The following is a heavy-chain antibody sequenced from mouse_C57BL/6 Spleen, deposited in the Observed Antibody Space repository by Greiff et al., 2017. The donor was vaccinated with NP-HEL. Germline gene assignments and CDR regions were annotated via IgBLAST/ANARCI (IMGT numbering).Heavy chain of an antibody. CDR1: GYSFTDYN. J-gene: IGHJ4*01. V-gene: IGHV1-39*01. CDR3: ARLDYYGSSYGDAMDY. CDR2: INPNYGTT. Sequence: VQLQQSGPELVKPGASVKISCKASGYSFTDYNLNWVKQSNGKSLEWIGVINPNYGTTSYNQKFKGKATLTVDQSSSTAYMQLNSLTSEDSAVYYCARLDYYGSSYGDAMDYWGQGTSVTVSS. D-gene: IGHD1-1*01.